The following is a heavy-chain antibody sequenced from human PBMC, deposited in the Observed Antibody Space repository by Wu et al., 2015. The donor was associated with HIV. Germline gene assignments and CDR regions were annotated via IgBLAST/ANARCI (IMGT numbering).Heavy chain of an antibody. D-gene: IGHD6-25*01. CDR1: GFSFTNKY. J-gene: IGHJ5*02. V-gene: IGHV1-2*02. CDR3: ARGPAIAAADLDL. Sequence: QVQLVQSGAEVKKPGASVKVSCKASGFSFTNKYMHWVRQAPGQGLQWVGYIDPNTGATKYAQRFLDRVTMARDTSIRTAYMEVSRLGSDDTAVYFCARGPAIAAADLDLWGQGTLVIVSS. CDR2: IDPNTGAT.